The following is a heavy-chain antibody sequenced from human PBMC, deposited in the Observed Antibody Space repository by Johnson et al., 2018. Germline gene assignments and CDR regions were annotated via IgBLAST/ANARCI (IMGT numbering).Heavy chain of an antibody. CDR3: GYGRDV. D-gene: IGHD4-17*01. CDR1: GFTFSRYA. CDR2: ISYDGRNK. Sequence: VQLLESGGGVVQPGRSLRLSCAASGFTFSRYAMHWVRQAPGKGLEWVAVISYDGRNKYYADSVKGRFTISRDTSKNTLYLQMNSLGAEDTAVYYCGYGRDVWGQGTTVTVSS. V-gene: IGHV3-30*14. J-gene: IGHJ6*02.